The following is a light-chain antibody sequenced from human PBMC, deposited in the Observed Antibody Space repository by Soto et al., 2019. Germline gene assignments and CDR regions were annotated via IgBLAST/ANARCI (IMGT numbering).Light chain of an antibody. J-gene: IGLJ2*01. CDR1: SSDVGGYNY. Sequence: QSVLTQPASVSGSPGQSITISCTGNSSDVGGYNYVSWYQQHPGKAPKLMIYEVSNRPSGVSNRFSGSKSGNTASLTISGRQAEDEADYYCSSYTSSSTLVVFGGGTQVTVL. V-gene: IGLV2-14*01. CDR3: SSYTSSSTLVV. CDR2: EVS.